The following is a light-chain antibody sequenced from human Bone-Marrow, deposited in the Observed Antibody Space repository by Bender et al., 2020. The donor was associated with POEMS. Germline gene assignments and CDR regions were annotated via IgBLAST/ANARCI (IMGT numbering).Light chain of an antibody. J-gene: IGLJ3*02. V-gene: IGLV1-44*01. CDR2: SMN. CDR1: SSNFGNIS. CDR3: SSWDVSLNGWV. Sequence: QSVLTQPPSASGPPGQSGTISCSATSSNFGNISASWNQHVPGTAPKLLFYSMNQRHSGVPDRFAAATSGTSDSLSIGGLHSDDEADSYSSSWDVSLNGWVFGGGATLCV.